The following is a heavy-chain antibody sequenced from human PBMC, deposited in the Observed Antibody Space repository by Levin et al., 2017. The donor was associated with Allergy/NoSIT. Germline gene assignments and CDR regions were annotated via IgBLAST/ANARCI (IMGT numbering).Heavy chain of an antibody. V-gene: IGHV3-23*01. D-gene: IGHD2-15*01. CDR1: GFTFNTYA. J-gene: IGHJ4*02. Sequence: GESLKISCAASGFTFNTYAMTWVRQTPGKGLEYVSVITNSGDNAVYADSVKGRFTMSRDNSRNTLYLQMDSLRAEDTALYYCAKATRQYCTGATCYPLDHWGQGALVTVSS. CDR3: AKATRQYCTGATCYPLDH. CDR2: ITNSGDNA.